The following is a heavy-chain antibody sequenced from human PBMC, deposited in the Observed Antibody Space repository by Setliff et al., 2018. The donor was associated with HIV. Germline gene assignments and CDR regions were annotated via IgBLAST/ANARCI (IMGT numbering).Heavy chain of an antibody. CDR3: ALASIVSTARWNH. D-gene: IGHD1-26*01. Sequence: ASVKVSCKVSGGTFSTFAVTWVRQAPGQGLEWMGWISAYNGNTDYAQKFQGRVTMTRDTSISTAYMDLSSLTSDDTAVYYCALASIVSTARWNHWGRGTLVTVSS. CDR1: GGTFSTFA. V-gene: IGHV1-18*01. CDR2: ISAYNGNT. J-gene: IGHJ5*02.